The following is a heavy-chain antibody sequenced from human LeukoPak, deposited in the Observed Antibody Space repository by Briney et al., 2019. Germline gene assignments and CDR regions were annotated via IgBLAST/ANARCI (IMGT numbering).Heavy chain of an antibody. D-gene: IGHD5-24*01. V-gene: IGHV3-21*01. CDR1: GFTFSHYS. Sequence: PGGSLRLSCAGSGFTFSHYSMNWVRQAPGKGLEWVASFGSDLSFRSVADSLKGRFTISRDNAENSLYLHLNSLRAEDTAIYYYARDRLGDGYIREFDSWGQGTLVIVSS. CDR3: ARDRLGDGYIREFDS. CDR2: FGSDLSFR. J-gene: IGHJ4*02.